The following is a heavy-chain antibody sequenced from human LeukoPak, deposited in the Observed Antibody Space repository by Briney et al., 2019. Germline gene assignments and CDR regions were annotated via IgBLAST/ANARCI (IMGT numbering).Heavy chain of an antibody. D-gene: IGHD1-26*01. CDR3: AKGGQYYFDY. CDR1: GFTFSTYA. J-gene: IGHJ4*02. V-gene: IGHV3-23*01. Sequence: GGSLRLSCAASGFTFSTYAMSWVPQAPGKGLQWVSAISGGGGGTYCADSVKGRFTISRDNSKNTLYLQMNRLRAEDTAVYYCAKGGQYYFDYWGQGTLVTVSS. CDR2: ISGGGGGT.